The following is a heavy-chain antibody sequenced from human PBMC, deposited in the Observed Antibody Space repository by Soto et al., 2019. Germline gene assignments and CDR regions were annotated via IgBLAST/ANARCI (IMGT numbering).Heavy chain of an antibody. CDR2: LYSGDGT. V-gene: IGHV3-53*01. CDR1: GFSFSGKNY. Sequence: GGSVRLSXAASGFSFSGKNYLTWVRQAPGKGLEWVSALYSGDGTYADSVKGRFSVSRDNSKNTFYLQLHSLRPEDTALYFCATWLQREHAFDIWGLGTMVTVSS. J-gene: IGHJ3*02. D-gene: IGHD1-1*01. CDR3: ATWLQREHAFDI.